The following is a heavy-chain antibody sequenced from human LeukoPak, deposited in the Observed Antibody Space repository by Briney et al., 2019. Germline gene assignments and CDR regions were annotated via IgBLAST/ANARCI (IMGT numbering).Heavy chain of an antibody. CDR3: AKSDGLCAFDI. Sequence: SETLSLTCAVYGGSFSGYYWSWIRQPPGKGLEWIGYIYHSGSTYYNPSLKSRVTISVDRSKNQFSLKLSSVTAADTAVYYCAKSDGLCAFDIWGQGTMVTVSS. D-gene: IGHD3/OR15-3a*01. CDR1: GGSFSGYY. J-gene: IGHJ3*02. CDR2: IYHSGST. V-gene: IGHV4-30-2*01.